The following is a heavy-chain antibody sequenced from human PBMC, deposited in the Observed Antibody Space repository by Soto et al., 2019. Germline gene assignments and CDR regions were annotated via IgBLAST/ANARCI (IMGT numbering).Heavy chain of an antibody. CDR1: GFTFSSYD. Sequence: WSLRLSCAASGFTFSSYDMHWVRQATGKGLEWVSAIGTAGDPYYPGSVKGRFTISRENAKNSLYLQMNSLRAGDTAVYYCARGFLTYDSSGYYPGLNGMDVWGQGTTVTVSS. CDR2: IGTAGDP. V-gene: IGHV3-13*05. CDR3: ARGFLTYDSSGYYPGLNGMDV. D-gene: IGHD3-22*01. J-gene: IGHJ6*02.